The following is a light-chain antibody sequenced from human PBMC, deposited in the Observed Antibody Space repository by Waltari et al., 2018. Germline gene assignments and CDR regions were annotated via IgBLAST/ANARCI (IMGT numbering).Light chain of an antibody. CDR2: GAS. CDR3: QQSYTSPRT. CDR1: QSISTY. J-gene: IGKJ1*01. V-gene: IGKV1-39*01. Sequence: DIQMTQSPSSLSASVGDRVTITCRTSQSISTYFNWYQQKPGKAPKLLIYGASSLQSGVPSRFSGSGSGTDFSFTISSLQPEDFATYFCQQSYTSPRTFGQGT.